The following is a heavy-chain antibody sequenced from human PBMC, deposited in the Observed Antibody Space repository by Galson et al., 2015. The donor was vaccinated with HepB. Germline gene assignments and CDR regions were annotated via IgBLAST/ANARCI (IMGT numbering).Heavy chain of an antibody. CDR1: GFTFSSYG. V-gene: IGHV3-30*03. CDR3: AREQHQLIRDLKD. J-gene: IGHJ4*02. CDR2: ISYDGSNK. Sequence: SLRLSCAASGFTFSSYGMHWVRQAPGKGLEWVAVISYDGSNKYYADSVKGRFTISRDNSKNSLYLQMNSLRPDDTAVYYCAREQHQLIRDLKDWGRGTLVTVSS. D-gene: IGHD1-1*01.